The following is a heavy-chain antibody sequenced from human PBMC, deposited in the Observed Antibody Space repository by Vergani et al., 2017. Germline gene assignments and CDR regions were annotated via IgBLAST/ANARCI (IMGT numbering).Heavy chain of an antibody. D-gene: IGHD6-13*01. CDR1: GGSISSYY. Sequence: QVQLQESGPGLVKPSETLSLTCTVSGGSISSYYWSWIRQPPGKGLEWIGYIYYSGSTNYNPSLKSRVTISGDTSKNQFSLKLSSVTAADTAVYYCARVAAAGAGIPYFDYWGQGTLVTVSS. J-gene: IGHJ4*02. CDR2: IYYSGST. V-gene: IGHV4-59*01. CDR3: ARVAAAGAGIPYFDY.